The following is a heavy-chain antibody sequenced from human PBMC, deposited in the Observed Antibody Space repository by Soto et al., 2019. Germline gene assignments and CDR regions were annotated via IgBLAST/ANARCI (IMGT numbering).Heavy chain of an antibody. V-gene: IGHV4-31*03. Sequence: SETLSLTCTVSGGSISSGGSYWSSIRQHPGEGLEWIGYIYYSGSTYYNPSLKSRVTISVDTSKNQFSLKLSSVTAADTAVYYCARVDYDKGWAFDIWGQGTMVNVS. D-gene: IGHD3-22*01. CDR1: GGSISSGGSY. J-gene: IGHJ3*02. CDR3: ARVDYDKGWAFDI. CDR2: IYYSGST.